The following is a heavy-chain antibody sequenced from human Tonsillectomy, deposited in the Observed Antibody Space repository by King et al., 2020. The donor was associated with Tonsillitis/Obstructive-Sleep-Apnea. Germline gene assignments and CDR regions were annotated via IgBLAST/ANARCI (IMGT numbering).Heavy chain of an antibody. CDR2: IYYSGST. J-gene: IGHJ3*02. V-gene: IGHV4-59*01. CDR1: GGSISSYY. D-gene: IGHD3-22*01. CDR3: AREGYYDSSVDDAFDI. Sequence: QLQESGPGLVKPSETLSLTCTVSGGSISSYYWSWIRQPPGKGLEWIGYIYYSGSTNYNPSLKSRVTISVDTSKNQFSLKLSSVTAADTAVYYCAREGYYDSSVDDAFDIWGQGTMVTVSS.